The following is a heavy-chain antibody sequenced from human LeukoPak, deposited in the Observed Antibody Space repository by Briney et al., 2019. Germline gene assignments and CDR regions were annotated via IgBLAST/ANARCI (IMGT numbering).Heavy chain of an antibody. D-gene: IGHD2-15*01. V-gene: IGHV4-30-4*01. Sequence: SETLSLTCTVSGGSISSYYWSWIRQPPGKGLEWIGYIYYSGSTYYNPSLKSRVTISVDTSKNQFSLKLSSVTAADTAVYYCARVSKWVAASKYYFDYWGQGTLVTVPS. CDR1: GGSISSYY. CDR3: ARVSKWVAASKYYFDY. J-gene: IGHJ4*02. CDR2: IYYSGST.